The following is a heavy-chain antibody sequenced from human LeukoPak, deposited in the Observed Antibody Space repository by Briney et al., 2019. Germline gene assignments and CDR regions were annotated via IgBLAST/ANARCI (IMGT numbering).Heavy chain of an antibody. Sequence: GRSLRLSCAASGFTFNNYGMHWVRQAPGRGLEWVALLWYDGTNESYADSVKGRFTISRDNSKNTMYLQMNSLRAEDTAVYYCARDLGQGDDAFDIWGQGTMVTVSS. CDR3: ARDLGQGDDAFDI. CDR2: LWYDGTNE. D-gene: IGHD7-27*01. CDR1: GFTFNNYG. J-gene: IGHJ3*02. V-gene: IGHV3-33*01.